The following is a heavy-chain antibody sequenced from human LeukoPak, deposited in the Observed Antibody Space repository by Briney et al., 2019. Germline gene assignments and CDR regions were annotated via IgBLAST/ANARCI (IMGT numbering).Heavy chain of an antibody. CDR1: GFTDSSNY. V-gene: IGHV3-66*02. J-gene: IGHJ5*01. CDR3: ARDLMPDGYWTLDS. CDR2: IYSGGST. Sequence: GGSLSLSCAASGFTDSSNYMSWVRQAPGKGLEWVSVIYSGGSTYYADSVKGRFTIHRDNSKNTLYLQMNSLRAEDTAVYYCARDLMPDGYWTLDSWGQGTLVTVSS. D-gene: IGHD5-18*01.